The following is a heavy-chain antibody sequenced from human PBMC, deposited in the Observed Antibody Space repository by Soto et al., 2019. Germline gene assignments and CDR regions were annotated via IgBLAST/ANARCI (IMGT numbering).Heavy chain of an antibody. J-gene: IGHJ4*02. D-gene: IGHD6-13*01. V-gene: IGHV4-34*01. CDR1: GGSFSGYY. Sequence: QVQLQQWGAGLLKPSETLSLTCAVYGGSFSGYYWSWIRQPPGKGLEWIGEINHSGSTNYNPSLKGRVTISVDTSKNQFSLKLSSVTAADTAVYYCARGSDSSSWDPGFDYWGQGTLVTVSS. CDR3: ARGSDSSSWDPGFDY. CDR2: INHSGST.